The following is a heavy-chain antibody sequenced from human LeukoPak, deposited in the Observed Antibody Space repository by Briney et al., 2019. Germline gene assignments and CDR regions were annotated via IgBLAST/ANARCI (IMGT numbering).Heavy chain of an antibody. CDR3: VRSGGAAAGMNWFDP. CDR1: GYTFTGYY. J-gene: IGHJ5*02. CDR2: INPYRCDT. V-gene: IGHV1-2*02. D-gene: IGHD6-13*01. Sequence: GASVKVSCKASGYTFTGYYIHWVRQAPRQGLEWMGWINPYRCDTNYAPKSQGRVTMTRDTAISTTYMELSRLTSDGTAVYFCVRSGGAAAGMNWFDPWGQGTLVTVSS.